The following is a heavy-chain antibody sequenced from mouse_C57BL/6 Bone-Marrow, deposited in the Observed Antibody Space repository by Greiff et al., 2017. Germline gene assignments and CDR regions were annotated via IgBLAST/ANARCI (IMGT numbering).Heavy chain of an antibody. V-gene: IGHV1-55*01. CDR3: ARRRAWPFRDY. D-gene: IGHD3-3*01. CDR2: IYPGSGST. J-gene: IGHJ2*01. Sequence: QVQLQQPGAELVKPGASVKMSCKASGYTFTSYWIPWVKQRPGQGLEWIGDIYPGSGSTNYNEKFKSKATLTVDTSSSTAYMQLSSLTSEDSAVYYCARRRAWPFRDYWGQGTTLTVSS. CDR1: GYTFTSYW.